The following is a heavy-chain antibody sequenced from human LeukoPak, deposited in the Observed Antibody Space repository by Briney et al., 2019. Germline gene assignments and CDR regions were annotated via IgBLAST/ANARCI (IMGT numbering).Heavy chain of an antibody. CDR2: IIPIFGKA. D-gene: IGHD5-24*01. V-gene: IGHV1-69*13. CDR3: AREPPEDGYKYYWFDP. J-gene: IGHJ5*02. CDR1: GGTFSSYA. Sequence: ASVKVSCKASGGTFSSYAISWVRQAPGQGLEWMGGIIPIFGKANYAQKFQGRVTITADESTSTAYMELSSLRSEDTAVYYCAREPPEDGYKYYWFDPWGQGTLVTVSS.